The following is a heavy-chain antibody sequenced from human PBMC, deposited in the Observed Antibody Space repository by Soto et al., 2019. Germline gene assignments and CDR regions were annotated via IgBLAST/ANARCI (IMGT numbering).Heavy chain of an antibody. CDR1: GGSVGIDDDY. CDR2: IYYSGRT. CDR3: ARDSSNSPDYFDY. Sequence: SGPLSLTWPVAGGSVGIDDDYLIGIRPPPGKGLERIGYIYYSGRTDYNPSLKSRVIISIDTSKNQFSLNLNSVSAADTAVYYCARDSSNSPDYFDYWGQGTLVTVSS. D-gene: IGHD6-6*01. J-gene: IGHJ4*02. V-gene: IGHV4-30-4*01.